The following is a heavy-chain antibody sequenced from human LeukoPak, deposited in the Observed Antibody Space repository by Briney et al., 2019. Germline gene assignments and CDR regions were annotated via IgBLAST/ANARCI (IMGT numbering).Heavy chain of an antibody. J-gene: IGHJ4*02. V-gene: IGHV1-2*02. CDR1: GYTFTGYY. CDR3: ATLGYCSSTSCYRDIDY. Sequence: ASVKVSCKASGYTFTGYYIHWVRQAPGQGLEWMGWINPNSGDTNYAQRFQGRVTMTRDTSISTAYMQLSRLRSDDTAVSYCATLGYCSSTSCYRDIDYWGQGTLVTVSS. CDR2: INPNSGDT. D-gene: IGHD2-2*01.